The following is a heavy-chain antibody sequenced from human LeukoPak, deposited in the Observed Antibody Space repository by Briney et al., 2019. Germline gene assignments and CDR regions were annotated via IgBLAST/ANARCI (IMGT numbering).Heavy chain of an antibody. Sequence: GGSLRLSCAASGFTFSGYYMSWIRQAPGKGLEWVLYIISSGSTIYYADSVKGRFTISRDNAKNSLYLQMNSLRAEDTAVYYCARYPATGANWFDPWGQGTLVTVSS. CDR2: IISSGSTI. D-gene: IGHD7-27*01. CDR1: GFTFSGYY. V-gene: IGHV3-11*04. J-gene: IGHJ5*02. CDR3: ARYPATGANWFDP.